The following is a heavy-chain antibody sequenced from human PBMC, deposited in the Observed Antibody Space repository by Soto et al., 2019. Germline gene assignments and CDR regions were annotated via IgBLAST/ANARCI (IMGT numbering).Heavy chain of an antibody. J-gene: IGHJ1*01. CDR2: IIPIFGTA. Sequence: QVQLVQSGAEVKKPGSSVKVSCKASGGTFSSYAISWVRQAPGQGLEWMGGIIPIFGTANYAQKFQGRVTITADESTRTAYRELSSLRSEDTAVYYCARDRRSDGLLPAEYFQHWGQGTLVTVSS. V-gene: IGHV1-69*12. D-gene: IGHD2-21*02. CDR3: ARDRRSDGLLPAEYFQH. CDR1: GGTFSSYA.